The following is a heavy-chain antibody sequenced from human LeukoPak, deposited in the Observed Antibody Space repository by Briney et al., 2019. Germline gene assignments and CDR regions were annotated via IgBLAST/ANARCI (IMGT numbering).Heavy chain of an antibody. D-gene: IGHD2-21*01. CDR3: ARTAYCGGDCYSDFQH. J-gene: IGHJ1*01. CDR1: GYTFTGYY. Sequence: ASVKVSCKASGYTFTGYYMHWVRQAPGQGLEWMGWINPNSGGTNYAQKFQGRVTMTRATSISTAYMELSRLRSDDTAVYYCARTAYCGGDCYSDFQHWARAPWSPPPQ. V-gene: IGHV1-2*02. CDR2: INPNSGGT.